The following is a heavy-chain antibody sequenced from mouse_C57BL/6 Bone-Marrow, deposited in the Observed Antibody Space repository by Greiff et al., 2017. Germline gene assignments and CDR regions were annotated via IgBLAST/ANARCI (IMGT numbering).Heavy chain of an antibody. D-gene: IGHD2-3*01. J-gene: IGHJ4*01. CDR1: GISITTGNYR. V-gene: IGHV3-5*01. CDR3: ARWLLGDYYAMDY. Sequence: EVKLMESGPGLVKPSQTVFLTCTVTGISITTGNYRWSWIRQFPGNKLEWIGYIYYSGTITYNPSLTSRTTITRDTPKNQFFLEMNSLTAEDTATYYCARWLLGDYYAMDYWGQGTSVTVSS. CDR2: IYYSGTI.